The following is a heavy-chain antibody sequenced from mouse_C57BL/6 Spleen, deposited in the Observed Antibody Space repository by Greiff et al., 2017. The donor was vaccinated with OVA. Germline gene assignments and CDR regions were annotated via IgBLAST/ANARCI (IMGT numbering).Heavy chain of an antibody. V-gene: IGHV1-52*01. CDR2: IDPSDSET. Sequence: QVQLQQPGAELVRPGSSVKLSCKASGYTFTSYWMHWVKQRPIQGLAWIGNIDPSDSETHYNQKFKDKATLTVDKSSSTAYMQLSRLTSEDSAVYYCERSNGYYWYFDVWGTGTTVTVSS. CDR3: ERSNGYYWYFDV. J-gene: IGHJ1*03. CDR1: GYTFTSYW. D-gene: IGHD2-2*01.